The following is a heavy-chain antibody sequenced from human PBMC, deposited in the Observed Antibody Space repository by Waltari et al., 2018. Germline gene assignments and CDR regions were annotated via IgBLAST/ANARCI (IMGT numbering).Heavy chain of an antibody. CDR1: GFTFSSYS. CDR3: AREVAVAGTDY. CDR2: ISSSSSYI. V-gene: IGHV3-21*01. D-gene: IGHD6-19*01. Sequence: EVQLVESGGGLVKPGGSLRLSCAASGFTFSSYSMNWVRQAPGKGLELVSSISSSSSYIYYADSVKGRFTISRDNAKNSLYLQMNSLRAEDTAVYYCAREVAVAGTDYWGQGTLVTVSS. J-gene: IGHJ4*02.